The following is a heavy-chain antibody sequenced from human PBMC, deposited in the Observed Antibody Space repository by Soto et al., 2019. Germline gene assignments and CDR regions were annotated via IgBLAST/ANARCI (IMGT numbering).Heavy chain of an antibody. V-gene: IGHV1-2*06. D-gene: IGHD3-16*01. CDR2: INPNNGDT. Sequence: GASVKVSCKTSGYFFTSHYIHWVRLAPGRGLEWMGRINPNNGDTNSPQKFQGRVTMTSDTSISTAYMEMSGLRSDDTALYYCAREVTHGGGSFSLGLWGQGTLVTVSS. J-gene: IGHJ4*02. CDR3: AREVTHGGGSFSLGL. CDR1: GYFFTSHY.